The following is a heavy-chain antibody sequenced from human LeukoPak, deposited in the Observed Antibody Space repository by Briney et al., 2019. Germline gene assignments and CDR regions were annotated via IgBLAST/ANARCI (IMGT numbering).Heavy chain of an antibody. CDR3: AKVTYYDFWSGTRLPYAFDI. CDR1: GFTFSSYA. D-gene: IGHD3-3*01. Sequence: GGSLRLSCAASGFTFSSYAMSWVRQAPGKGLEWVSAISGSGGSTYYADSVKGRFTISRDNSKNTLYLQMNSLRAEDTAVYYCAKVTYYDFWSGTRLPYAFDIWGQGTMVTVSS. CDR2: ISGSGGST. J-gene: IGHJ3*02. V-gene: IGHV3-23*01.